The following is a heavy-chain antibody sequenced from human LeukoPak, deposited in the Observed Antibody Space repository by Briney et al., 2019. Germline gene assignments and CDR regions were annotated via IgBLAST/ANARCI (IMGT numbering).Heavy chain of an antibody. V-gene: IGHV4-39*01. CDR2: IYYSGST. D-gene: IGHD5-24*01. CDR1: GGSISSSSYY. CDR3: ARLSRRDGYNPDY. Sequence: PSETLSLTCTVSGGSISSSSYYWGWIRQPPGKGLEWIGIIYYSGSTYYNPSLKSRVTTSVDTSKNQFSLKLSSVTAADTAVYYCARLSRRDGYNPDYWGQGTLVTVSS. J-gene: IGHJ4*02.